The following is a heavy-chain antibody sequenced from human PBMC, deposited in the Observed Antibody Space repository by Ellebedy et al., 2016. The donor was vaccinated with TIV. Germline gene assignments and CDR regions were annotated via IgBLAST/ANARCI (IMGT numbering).Heavy chain of an antibody. V-gene: IGHV3-21*01. D-gene: IGHD1-1*01. CDR3: ARDGPNWNLDY. J-gene: IGHJ4*02. CDR1: GFTLSSYS. Sequence: PGGSLRLSCAASGFTLSSYSMNWVRQAPGKGLEWVSSISSTSTYIYYADSVKGRFTISRDNAKNSLYLQVNSLRAEDTAVYYCARDGPNWNLDYWGQGTLVTVSS. CDR2: ISSTSTYI.